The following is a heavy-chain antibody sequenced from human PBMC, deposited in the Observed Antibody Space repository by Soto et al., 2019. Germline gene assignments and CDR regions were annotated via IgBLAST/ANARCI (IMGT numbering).Heavy chain of an antibody. J-gene: IGHJ1*01. Sequence: GGSLRLSCAASGFTFSSYAMHRVRQAPGKGLEWVAVISYDGSNKYYTDSVTGRFTISRDNSNNTLYLQMKSLTAADTAGYCCARANCGGACCLVQHWGQVTLSTVSS. CDR3: ARANCGGACCLVQH. V-gene: IGHV3-30-3*01. CDR2: ISYDGSNK. CDR1: GFTFSSYA. D-gene: IGHD2-21*02.